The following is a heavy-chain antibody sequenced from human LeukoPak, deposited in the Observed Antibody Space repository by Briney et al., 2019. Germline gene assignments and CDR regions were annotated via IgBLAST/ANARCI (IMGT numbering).Heavy chain of an antibody. V-gene: IGHV3-7*01. Sequence: GGSLRLSCAASGLTFSTYWMNWVRQAPGKGLEWVANIKEDGSEKYYVDSVKGRFTISRDNAKNSVYLQMNSLRAEDTAIYYCARNARGPGDYWGQGTVVTVSS. J-gene: IGHJ4*02. CDR1: GLTFSTYW. D-gene: IGHD2-2*01. CDR2: IKEDGSEK. CDR3: ARNARGPGDY.